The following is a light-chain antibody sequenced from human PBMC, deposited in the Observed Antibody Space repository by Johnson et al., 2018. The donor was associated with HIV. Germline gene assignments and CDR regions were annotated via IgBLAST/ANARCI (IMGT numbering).Light chain of an antibody. CDR3: GTWDSSLSAGF. CDR1: SSNIGNNY. CDR2: ENN. J-gene: IGLJ1*01. Sequence: QSVLTQSPSVSAAPGQKVTISCSGSSSNIGNNYISWYQQFPGTAPKLLIYENNKRPSGIPDRFSGSKSGPSATLGITGLQTGDEADYYCGTWDSSLSAGFFGTGTKVTVL. V-gene: IGLV1-51*02.